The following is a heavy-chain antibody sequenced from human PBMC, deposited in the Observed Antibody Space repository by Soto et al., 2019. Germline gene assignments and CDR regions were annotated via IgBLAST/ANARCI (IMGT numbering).Heavy chain of an antibody. CDR1: GYSFTGYW. D-gene: IGHD2-15*01. J-gene: IGHJ6*02. CDR2: IDPSDSYT. Sequence: GESVKISCXGSGYSFTGYWISWVRQMPGKGLEWMGRIDPSDSYTNYSPSFQGHVTISADKSISTAYLQWSSLKASDTAMYYCARPCSGGSCYPYYYYGMDVWGQGTTVTVSS. V-gene: IGHV5-10-1*01. CDR3: ARPCSGGSCYPYYYYGMDV.